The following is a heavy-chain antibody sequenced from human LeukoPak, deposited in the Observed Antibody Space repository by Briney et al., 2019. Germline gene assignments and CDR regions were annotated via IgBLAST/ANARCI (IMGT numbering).Heavy chain of an antibody. CDR1: GYTFTGYY. V-gene: IGHV1-2*02. D-gene: IGHD6-6*01. Sequence: ASVKVSCKASGYTFTGYYMHWVRQAPGRGLEWMGWINPNSGGTNYAQKFQGRVTMTRDTSISTAYTELSRLRSDDTAVYYCARGDSSSLGEVLVAFDIWGQGTMVTVSS. J-gene: IGHJ3*02. CDR2: INPNSGGT. CDR3: ARGDSSSLGEVLVAFDI.